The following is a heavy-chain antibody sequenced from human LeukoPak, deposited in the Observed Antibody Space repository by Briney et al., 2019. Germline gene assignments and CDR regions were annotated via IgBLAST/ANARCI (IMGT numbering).Heavy chain of an antibody. CDR1: GVTFSGSA. J-gene: IGHJ4*02. Sequence: PGGSLTLSCAASGVTFSGSAMHWVRQASGKGLEWVGRIRSKANSYATAYAASAKGRFTISRDDSKNTAYLQMNSLKTEDTAVYYCTLYGDYEAYWGQGTLVTVSS. CDR2: IRSKANSYAT. V-gene: IGHV3-73*01. D-gene: IGHD4-17*01. CDR3: TLYGDYEAY.